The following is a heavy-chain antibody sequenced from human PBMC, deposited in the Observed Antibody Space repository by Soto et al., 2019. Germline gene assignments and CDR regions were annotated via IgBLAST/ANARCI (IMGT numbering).Heavy chain of an antibody. V-gene: IGHV1-69*13. CDR2: IIPIFGTA. Sequence: SVKVSCKASGGTFSSYAISWVRQAPGHGLEWMGGIIPIFGTANYAQKFQGRVTITADESTSTAYMELSSLRSEDTAVYYCARMRGITMIVVVAFDPWGQGTLVTVSS. CDR1: GGTFSSYA. CDR3: ARMRGITMIVVVAFDP. D-gene: IGHD3-22*01. J-gene: IGHJ5*02.